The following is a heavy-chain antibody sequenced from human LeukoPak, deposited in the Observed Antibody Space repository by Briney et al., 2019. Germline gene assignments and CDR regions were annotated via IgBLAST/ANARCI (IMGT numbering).Heavy chain of an antibody. V-gene: IGHV3-23*01. J-gene: IGHJ4*02. CDR3: AKDRIVATITSGYFDY. CDR2: ISGSGGST. Sequence: GGSLRLSCAASGFTFSSYAMSWVRQAPGKGLEWVSAISGSGGSTYYADSVKGRFTISRDNSKNTLYLQMNSLRAEDTAVYYCAKDRIVATITSGYFDYWGQGTLVTVSS. D-gene: IGHD5-12*01. CDR1: GFTFSSYA.